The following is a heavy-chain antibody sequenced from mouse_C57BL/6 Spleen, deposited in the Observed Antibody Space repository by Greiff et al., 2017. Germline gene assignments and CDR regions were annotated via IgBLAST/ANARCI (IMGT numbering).Heavy chain of an antibody. Sequence: QVQLKESGPGLVAPSQSLSITCTVSGFSFTSYAISWVRQPPGKGLEWLGVIWTGGGTNYYSALKFRLSISKDNTKSHVFLQMNSLQTDDTATYYCARKGGHPFAMDYWGQGTSVTVSS. CDR2: IWTGGGT. CDR3: ARKGGHPFAMDY. J-gene: IGHJ4*01. V-gene: IGHV2-9-1*01. CDR1: GFSFTSYA. D-gene: IGHD3-3*01.